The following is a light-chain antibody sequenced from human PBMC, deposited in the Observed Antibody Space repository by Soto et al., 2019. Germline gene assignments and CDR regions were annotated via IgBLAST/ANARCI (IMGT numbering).Light chain of an antibody. CDR3: QQYYNWPPET. CDR1: QSVDNK. Sequence: EIVMTQSPATLSVSPGERATLSCRASQSVDNKLAWYQQKPGQAPRLLVHTASTRATGTPARFSGSGSGTEFTLTISSLQSDDFGVYYCQQYYNWPPETFGQGTKLEIK. CDR2: TAS. V-gene: IGKV3-15*01. J-gene: IGKJ2*01.